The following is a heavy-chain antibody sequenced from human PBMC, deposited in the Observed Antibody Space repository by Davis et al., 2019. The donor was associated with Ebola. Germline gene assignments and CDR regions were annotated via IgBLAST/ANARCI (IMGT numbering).Heavy chain of an antibody. V-gene: IGHV3-23*01. CDR1: GFTFSSYA. D-gene: IGHD4-17*01. CDR3: AKDNYAVTIMVGAFDI. Sequence: GGSLRLSCAASGFTFSSYAMSWVRQAPGKGLEWVSTLGTSADTYYAESVKGRFTISRDNSKNTLYLQMNGLRVEDTAIYYCAKDNYAVTIMVGAFDIWGQGTVVTVSS. CDR2: LGTSADT. J-gene: IGHJ3*02.